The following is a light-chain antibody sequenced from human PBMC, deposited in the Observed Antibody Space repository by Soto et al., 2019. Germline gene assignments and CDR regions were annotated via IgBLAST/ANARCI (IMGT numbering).Light chain of an antibody. CDR1: QGISNY. V-gene: IGKV1-27*01. J-gene: IGKJ1*01. Sequence: DIQMTQSPSSLSASVGDRVTITCRASQGISNYLAWYQQKPGKVPKLLIYAASTLQSGVPSRFSGSGSGTDVTITISSLQPEDVATYYCQKYNSAPPFGQGTKVEIK. CDR3: QKYNSAPP. CDR2: AAS.